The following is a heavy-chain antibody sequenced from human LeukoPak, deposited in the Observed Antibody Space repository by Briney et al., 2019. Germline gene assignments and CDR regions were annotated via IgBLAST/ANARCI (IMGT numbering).Heavy chain of an antibody. V-gene: IGHV4-4*07. CDR3: AREYYDILTGYYSPSDWFDP. J-gene: IGHJ5*02. CDR2: IYTSGST. Sequence: SETLSLTCTVSGGSISSYYWSWIRQPAGKGPEWIGRIYTSGSTNYNPSLKSRVTMSVDTSKNQFSLKLSSVTAADTAVYYCAREYYDILTGYYSPSDWFDPWGQGTLVTVSS. D-gene: IGHD3-9*01. CDR1: GGSISSYY.